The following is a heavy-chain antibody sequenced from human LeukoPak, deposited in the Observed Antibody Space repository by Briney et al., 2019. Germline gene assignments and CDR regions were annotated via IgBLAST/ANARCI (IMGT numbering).Heavy chain of an antibody. V-gene: IGHV4-39*01. CDR2: IYYSAST. CDR1: GGSISSSSYY. J-gene: IGHJ4*02. D-gene: IGHD5-18*01. CDR3: ARHKTWIQLWYFDY. Sequence: SETLSLTCTVSGGSISSSSYYWGWIRQPPGKGLEWIGSIYYSASTYYNPSLKSRVTISVDTSKNPFSLKLSSVTAADTAVYYCARHKTWIQLWYFDYWGQGTLVTVSS.